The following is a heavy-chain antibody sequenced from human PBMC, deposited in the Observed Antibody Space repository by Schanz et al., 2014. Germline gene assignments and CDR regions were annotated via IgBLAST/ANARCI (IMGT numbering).Heavy chain of an antibody. Sequence: QGQLVQSGPEVKEPGASVKVSCKASGYTFSSYGITWVRQAPGQGLEWLGRIMPLRGIGNNAWKFQDRLTITADKSMNITYMELSSLGTEDTAVYYCTRLRRADPNGFDVWGQGTTVTVS. D-gene: IGHD6-19*01. V-gene: IGHV1-69*04. CDR1: GYTFSSYG. CDR3: TRLRRADPNGFDV. J-gene: IGHJ6*02. CDR2: IMPLRGIG.